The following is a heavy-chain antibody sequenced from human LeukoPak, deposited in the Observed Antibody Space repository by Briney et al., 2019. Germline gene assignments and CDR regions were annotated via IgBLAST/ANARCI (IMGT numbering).Heavy chain of an antibody. Sequence: SETLSLTCGVSGDSVSGYYWSWIRQPSGKGLEWIGYIYYSGSTNYNPSLKSRVTISVDTSKNQFSLKLSSVTAADTAVYYCARERDDYYYYGMDVWGQGTTVTVSS. J-gene: IGHJ6*02. CDR2: IYYSGST. V-gene: IGHV4-59*02. CDR1: GDSVSGYY. CDR3: ARERDDYYYYGMDV.